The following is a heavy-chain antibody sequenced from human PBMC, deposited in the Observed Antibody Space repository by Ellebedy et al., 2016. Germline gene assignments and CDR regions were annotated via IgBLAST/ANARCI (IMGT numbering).Heavy chain of an antibody. Sequence: ASVKVSCKASGGTFSSYAISWVRQAPGQGLEWMGGIIPIFGTANYAQKFQGRVTITADESTSTAYMELSSLRSEDTAVYYCAKSPGRMSTAGDRPPDYWGQGTLVTVSS. CDR3: AKSPGRMSTAGDRPPDY. V-gene: IGHV1-69*13. CDR1: GGTFSSYA. CDR2: IIPIFGTA. D-gene: IGHD1-14*01. J-gene: IGHJ4*02.